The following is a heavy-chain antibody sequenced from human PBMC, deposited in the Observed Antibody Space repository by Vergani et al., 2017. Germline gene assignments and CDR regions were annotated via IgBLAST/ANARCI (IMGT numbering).Heavy chain of an antibody. CDR3: ARDGYSGSNRDRFDY. V-gene: IGHV3-48*02. D-gene: IGHD1-26*01. CDR2: ISSSSSTI. CDR1: GFTFSSYS. Sequence: EVQLVESGGGLVQPGGSLRLSCAASGFTFSSYSMNWVRQAPGKGLEWVSYISSSSSTIYYADSVKGRFTISRDNAKNSLYLQRNSLRDEDTAVYYCARDGYSGSNRDRFDYWGQGTLVTVSS. J-gene: IGHJ4*02.